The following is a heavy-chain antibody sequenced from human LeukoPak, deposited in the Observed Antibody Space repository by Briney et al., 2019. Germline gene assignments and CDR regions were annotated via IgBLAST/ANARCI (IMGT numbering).Heavy chain of an antibody. Sequence: ASVKVSCKASGYTFIIYYIHWVRQAPGQGLEWMGTVNPSGGSTNYAQKFQGRITMTRDTSTSKVYMELSSLRSEDTAVYYCARGKTMGDYWGQGTRVTVSS. CDR3: ARGKTMGDY. CDR2: VNPSGGST. J-gene: IGHJ4*02. V-gene: IGHV1-46*01. CDR1: GYTFIIYY. D-gene: IGHD4/OR15-4a*01.